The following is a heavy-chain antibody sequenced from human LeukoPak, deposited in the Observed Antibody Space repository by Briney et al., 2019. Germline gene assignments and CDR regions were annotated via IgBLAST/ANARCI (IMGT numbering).Heavy chain of an antibody. CDR2: INCSGGST. CDR3: AKVNPKDILTGPHDAFDI. Sequence: GGALTLSCAGSGLTFSRYAMSWVRQAPWKGLEGDGAINCSGGSTYYADSVKGRFSISRDNSKNTLYLQKNSLRAEDTAVYYCAKVNPKDILTGPHDAFDIWGQGTMVTVSS. CDR1: GLTFSRYA. D-gene: IGHD3-9*01. V-gene: IGHV3-23*01. J-gene: IGHJ3*02.